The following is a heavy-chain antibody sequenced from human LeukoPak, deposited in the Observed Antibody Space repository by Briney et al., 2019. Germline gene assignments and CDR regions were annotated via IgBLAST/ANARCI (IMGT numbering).Heavy chain of an antibody. J-gene: IGHJ4*02. CDR3: ARAGRFGELLDFDY. Sequence: SETLSLTCTVSAGSISSYYWSWLRQPPGKGLEWIGYIYYSESTNYNPSLKSRVTISVDTSKDQFSLKLSSVTAADTAVYYCARAGRFGELLDFDYWGQGTLVTVSS. D-gene: IGHD3-10*01. CDR1: AGSISSYY. V-gene: IGHV4-59*01. CDR2: IYYSEST.